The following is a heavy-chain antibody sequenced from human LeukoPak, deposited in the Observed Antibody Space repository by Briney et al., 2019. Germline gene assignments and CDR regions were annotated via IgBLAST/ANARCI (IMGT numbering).Heavy chain of an antibody. Sequence: GGSLRLSRAASGFTFSSYGMHWVRQAPGKGLEWVAVISYDGSNKYYADSVKGRFTISRDNSKNTLYLQMNSLRAEDTAVYYCAKDSPLGFDYWGQGTLVTVSS. V-gene: IGHV3-30*18. CDR2: ISYDGSNK. CDR1: GFTFSSYG. J-gene: IGHJ4*02. CDR3: AKDSPLGFDY.